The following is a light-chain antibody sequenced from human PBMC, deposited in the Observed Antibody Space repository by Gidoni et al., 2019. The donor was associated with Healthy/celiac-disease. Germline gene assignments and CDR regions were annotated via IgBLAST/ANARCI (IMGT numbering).Light chain of an antibody. CDR1: SSDVGCYNY. J-gene: IGLJ2*01. Sequence: QSALTQPASVSGSPGQSITIACTGTSSDVGCYNYVSWYQQHPGKAPKLMIYDVSNRPSVVSNRFSGSKSGNTASLTISGLQAEDDADYYCSSYTSSSTRVFGGGTKLPVL. CDR3: SSYTSSSTRV. CDR2: DVS. V-gene: IGLV2-14*03.